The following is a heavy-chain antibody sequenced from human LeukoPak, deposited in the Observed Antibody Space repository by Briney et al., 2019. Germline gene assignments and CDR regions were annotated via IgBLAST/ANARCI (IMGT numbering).Heavy chain of an antibody. Sequence: GRSLRLSCAASGFTFDDYAMHWVRQAPGKGLEWVSGISWNSGSIGYADSVKGRFTISRDNAKNTLYLQMNSLRAEDTAVYYCARMVMGYSSSGLDYWGQGTLVTVSS. V-gene: IGHV3-9*01. J-gene: IGHJ4*02. CDR3: ARMVMGYSSSGLDY. CDR2: ISWNSGSI. D-gene: IGHD6-13*01. CDR1: GFTFDDYA.